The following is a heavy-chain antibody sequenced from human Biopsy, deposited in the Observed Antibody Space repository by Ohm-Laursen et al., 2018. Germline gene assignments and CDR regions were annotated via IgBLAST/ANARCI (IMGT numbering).Heavy chain of an antibody. CDR2: INVYSNKK. V-gene: IGHV3-48*04. D-gene: IGHD1-14*01. Sequence: SLRLSCAASEFTFSGYSMNWVRQAPGRGLEWVSYINVYSNKKYYADSVKGRFIVSRDNDKNSLYLHMNSLRAEDTAVYHCARSPGRDRMDVWGQGTTVIVSS. CDR1: EFTFSGYS. J-gene: IGHJ6*02. CDR3: ARSPGRDRMDV.